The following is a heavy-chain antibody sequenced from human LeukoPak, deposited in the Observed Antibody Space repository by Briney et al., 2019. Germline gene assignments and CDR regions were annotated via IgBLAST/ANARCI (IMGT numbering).Heavy chain of an antibody. CDR3: ARDPPRIVVVVAATNYYGMDV. CDR2: ISAYNGNT. CDR1: GYTFTSYG. Sequence: ASVTVSCKASGYTFTSYGISWVRQAPGQGLEWMGWISAYNGNTNYAQKLQGRVTMTTDTSTSTAYMELRSLRSDDTAVYYCARDPPRIVVVVAATNYYGMDVWGQGTTVTVSS. D-gene: IGHD2-15*01. V-gene: IGHV1-18*01. J-gene: IGHJ6*02.